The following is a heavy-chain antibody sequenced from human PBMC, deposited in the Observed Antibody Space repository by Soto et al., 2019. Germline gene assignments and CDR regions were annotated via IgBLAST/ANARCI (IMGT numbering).Heavy chain of an antibody. D-gene: IGHD6-13*01. V-gene: IGHV4-31*03. Sequence: PSETLSLTCTVSGGSISSGGYYWSWIRQHPGKGLEWIGYIYYSGSTYYNPSLKSRVTISVDTSKNQFSLKLSSVTAADTAVYYCARGVPEQLVRLGWFDPWGQGTLVTVSS. J-gene: IGHJ5*02. CDR2: IYYSGST. CDR1: GGSISSGGYY. CDR3: ARGVPEQLVRLGWFDP.